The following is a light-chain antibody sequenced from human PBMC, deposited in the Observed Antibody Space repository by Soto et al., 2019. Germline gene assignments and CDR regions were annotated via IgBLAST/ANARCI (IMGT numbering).Light chain of an antibody. CDR1: QSVLYSSNNQNY. CDR3: QQHYSTPLT. V-gene: IGKV4-1*01. J-gene: IGKJ1*01. CDR2: WAS. Sequence: DIVMTQSPDSLAVSLGERVTINCKSSQSVLYSSNNQNYLAWYQQKPGQPPKLLIYWASIRESGVPDRFSGSGSGTDFTLTISSLQAEDVAVYYCQQHYSTPLTFGQGTKVEIK.